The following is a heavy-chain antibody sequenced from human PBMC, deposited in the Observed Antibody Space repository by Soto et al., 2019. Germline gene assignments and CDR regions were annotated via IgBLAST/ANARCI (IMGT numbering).Heavy chain of an antibody. CDR2: INHSGST. J-gene: IGHJ4*02. Sequence: SETLSLTCAVYGGSFSGYYWSWIRQPPGKGLEWIGEINHSGSTNYNPSLKSRVTISVDTSKNQFSLKLSSVTAADTAVYYCANTFTMVRGVIEGWGQGTLVTVSS. CDR3: ANTFTMVRGVIEG. D-gene: IGHD3-10*01. CDR1: GGSFSGYY. V-gene: IGHV4-34*01.